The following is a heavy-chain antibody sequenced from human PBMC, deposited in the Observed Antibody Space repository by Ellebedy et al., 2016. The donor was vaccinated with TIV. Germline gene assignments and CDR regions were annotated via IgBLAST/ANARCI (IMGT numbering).Heavy chain of an antibody. V-gene: IGHV3-23*01. CDR3: ASSRYHYYVGNTIFAY. J-gene: IGHJ4*02. Sequence: GESLKISCAASGISLRSYAMSWVRQAPGKGLEWVSTIAGTGGTKYYRDSVKGRFTVSRDTSRNTLLLQMNSLRAEDTAVYYCASSRYHYYVGNTIFAYWGQGTLVTVSS. CDR2: IAGTGGTK. D-gene: IGHD3-10*02. CDR1: GISLRSYA.